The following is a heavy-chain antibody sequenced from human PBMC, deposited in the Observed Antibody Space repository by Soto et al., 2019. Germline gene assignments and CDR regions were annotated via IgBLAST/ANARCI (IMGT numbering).Heavy chain of an antibody. J-gene: IGHJ5*02. CDR1: GFAFITFD. V-gene: IGHV3-13*01. Sequence: GGSLRLSCAGSGFAFITFDIHWVRQAPGKGLEWVSGIGTLSDTFYAASVQGRFTISRQNAKNSVYLQMNSLRAGDTAFYYCAGGRSFSYDSTPPPMFDPWGQGTLVTVPQ. CDR2: IGTLSDT. D-gene: IGHD3-10*01. CDR3: AGGRSFSYDSTPPPMFDP.